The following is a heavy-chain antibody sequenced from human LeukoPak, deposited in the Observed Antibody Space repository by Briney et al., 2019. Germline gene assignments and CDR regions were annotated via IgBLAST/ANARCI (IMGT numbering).Heavy chain of an antibody. CDR1: GGSFSGYY. J-gene: IGHJ4*02. D-gene: IGHD1-14*01. CDR2: INHSGST. CDR3: ARGPHDDPEYFDS. Sequence: PSETLSLTCAVYGGSFSGYYWSWIRQPPGKGLEWIGEINHSGSTNYNPSLKSRVTISVDTSKNQFSLKLSSVTAADTAVYYCARGPHDDPEYFDSWGQGTRVTVSS. V-gene: IGHV4-34*01.